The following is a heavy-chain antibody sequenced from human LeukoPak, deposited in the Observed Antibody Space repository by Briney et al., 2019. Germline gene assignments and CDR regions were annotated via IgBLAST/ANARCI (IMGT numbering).Heavy chain of an antibody. V-gene: IGHV4-59*08. CDR2: INYSGST. CDR1: GGSISSFD. CDR3: ARLTTH. Sequence: SETLSLTCTVSGGSISSFDWSWIRQPPGKGLEWIGNINYSGSTDYNPSIKSRVTISVDKSNHQFSLKLSSVTATDTDVYYCARLTTHWGQGTLVTVSS. D-gene: IGHD3-22*01. J-gene: IGHJ4*02.